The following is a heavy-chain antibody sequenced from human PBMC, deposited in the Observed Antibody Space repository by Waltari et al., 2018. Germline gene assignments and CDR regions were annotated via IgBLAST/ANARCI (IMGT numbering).Heavy chain of an antibody. D-gene: IGHD2-2*01. V-gene: IGHV1-2*02. CDR2: ISPNSGAT. CDR3: ARGSRYCTSTTCPSSAFDV. Sequence: QVQLVQSGAEVKKPGASVKVYCKASGSTFTDSYIHWVRRAPGQGLEWMGWISPNSGATKFAQRFQGRVTMTRDTSISTAYMELSRLTSDDTAVYYCARGSRYCTSTTCPSSAFDVWGQGTTVTVSS. CDR1: GSTFTDSY. J-gene: IGHJ6*02.